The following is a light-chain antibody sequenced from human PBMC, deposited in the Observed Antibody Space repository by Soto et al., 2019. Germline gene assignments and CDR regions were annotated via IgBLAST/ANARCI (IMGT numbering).Light chain of an antibody. CDR2: GNS. CDR1: SSNIGAGYD. J-gene: IGLJ2*01. CDR3: QSYDSSLSGHVV. V-gene: IGLV1-40*01. Sequence: QSVLTQPPSVSGAPGQRVTISGTGSSSNIGAGYDVHWYQQLPGTAPKLLIYGNSNRPSGVPDPFSGSKSGTSASLAITGLQAEDDADYYCQSYDSSLSGHVVFGGGTKVTVL.